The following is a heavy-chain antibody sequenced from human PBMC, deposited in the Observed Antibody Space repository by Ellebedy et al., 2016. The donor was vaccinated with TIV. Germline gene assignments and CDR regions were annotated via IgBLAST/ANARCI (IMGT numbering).Heavy chain of an antibody. V-gene: IGHV1-2*02. Sequence: AASVKVSCKASGYSFTDFYIHWVRQAPGQGFEWMGWINPNSGGTNYAKKFQGRGTMTRDTPISTAYMELSWLTSDDTAVYYCTRAVTDGIPPYWGLGTLVTVSS. CDR2: INPNSGGT. CDR1: GYSFTDFY. J-gene: IGHJ4*02. CDR3: TRAVTDGIPPY. D-gene: IGHD5-24*01.